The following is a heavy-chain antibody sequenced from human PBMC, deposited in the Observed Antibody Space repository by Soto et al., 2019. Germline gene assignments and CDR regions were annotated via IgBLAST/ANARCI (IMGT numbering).Heavy chain of an antibody. V-gene: IGHV1-69*01. Sequence: QVQLVQSGAEVKKPGSSVKVSCKASGGTFSSYAISWVRQAPGQGLEWMGGIIPIFGTANYAQKFQGSVTITADESTSTAYMVLSSRRSEDTALYYCARGGYYYDSSGYYRRGARASEYFQHWGQGTLVTVSS. D-gene: IGHD3-22*01. J-gene: IGHJ1*01. CDR3: ARGGYYYDSSGYYRRGARASEYFQH. CDR2: IIPIFGTA. CDR1: GGTFSSYA.